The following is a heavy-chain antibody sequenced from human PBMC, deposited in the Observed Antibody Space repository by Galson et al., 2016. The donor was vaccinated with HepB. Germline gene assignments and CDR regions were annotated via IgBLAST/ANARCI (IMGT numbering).Heavy chain of an antibody. CDR2: TYYRSKWSD. J-gene: IGHJ4*02. CDR3: AISYYDSSGYRY. V-gene: IGHV6-1*01. D-gene: IGHD3-22*01. CDR1: GDSVSSKRAA. Sequence: CAISGDSVSSKRAAWNWIRQSPSRGLEWLGRTYYRSKWSDEYAVAMKGRITIDPYTSKNQFSLHLNFVTPEDTAVYYCAISYYDSSGYRYWGQGTQVTVSS.